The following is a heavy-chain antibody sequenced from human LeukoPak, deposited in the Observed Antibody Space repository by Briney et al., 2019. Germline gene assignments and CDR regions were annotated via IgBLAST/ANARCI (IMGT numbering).Heavy chain of an antibody. Sequence: SVKVSCKASGGTFSSYAISWVRQAPGQGLEWMGGIIPIFGTANYAQKFQGRVTITTDESTSTAYMELSSLRSEDTAVYYCAYSSYCGGDCYAHFDYWGQGTLVTVSS. J-gene: IGHJ4*02. CDR3: AYSSYCGGDCYAHFDY. D-gene: IGHD2-21*02. V-gene: IGHV1-69*05. CDR1: GGTFSSYA. CDR2: IIPIFGTA.